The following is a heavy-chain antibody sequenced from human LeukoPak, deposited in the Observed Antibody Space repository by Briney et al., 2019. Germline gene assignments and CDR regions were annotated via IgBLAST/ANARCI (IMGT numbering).Heavy chain of an antibody. CDR1: GGTFSSYA. V-gene: IGHV1-69*04. D-gene: IGHD4-17*01. Sequence: ASVKVSCKASGGTFSSYAISWVRQAPGQGLEWMGRIIPILGIANYAQKFQGRVTITADKSTSTAYMELSSLRSEDTAVYYCARDPTVTNLHDAFDMWGQGTMVTVSS. CDR2: IIPILGIA. J-gene: IGHJ3*02. CDR3: ARDPTVTNLHDAFDM.